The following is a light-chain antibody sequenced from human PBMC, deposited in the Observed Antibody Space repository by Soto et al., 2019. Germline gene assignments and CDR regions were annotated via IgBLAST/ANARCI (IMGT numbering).Light chain of an antibody. V-gene: IGLV2-11*01. J-gene: IGLJ2*01. CDR3: CSYAGSFVV. CDR1: SSDVGGYNY. CDR2: DVS. Sequence: QSALTQPRSVYGSPGQSVTISCTGTSSDVGGYNYVSWYQQHPGKAPKLMIYDVSKRPSGVPDRFSGSKSGNTASLTISGLQAEDEADYYCCSYAGSFVVFGGGTELTV.